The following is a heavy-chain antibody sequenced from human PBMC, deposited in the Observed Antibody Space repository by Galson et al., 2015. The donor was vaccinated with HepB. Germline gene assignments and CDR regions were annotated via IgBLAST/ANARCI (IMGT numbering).Heavy chain of an antibody. CDR2: INHSGST. D-gene: IGHD3-10*01. CDR1: GGSFSGYY. CDR3: ARSGMVRGVRRGYYYYGMDV. J-gene: IGHJ6*02. V-gene: IGHV4-34*01. Sequence: ETLSLTCAVYGGSFSGYYWSWIRQPPGKGLEWIGEINHSGSTNYNPSLKSRVTISVDTSKNQFSLKLSSVTAADTAVYYCARSGMVRGVRRGYYYYGMDVWGQGTTVTVSS.